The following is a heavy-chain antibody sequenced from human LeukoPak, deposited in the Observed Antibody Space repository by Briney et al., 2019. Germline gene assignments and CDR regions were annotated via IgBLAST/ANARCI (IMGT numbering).Heavy chain of an antibody. V-gene: IGHV1-2*02. D-gene: IGHD6-6*01. CDR3: ARPRYSSASSDYHYYMDV. CDR1: GYTFTAYY. CDR2: INPNTGGT. Sequence: ASVKVSCKASGYTFTAYYIHWVRQAPGQGLEWMGWINPNTGGTDHAQNFQGRVTMTRDTSISAAYMELSNLTYDDTAVYCCARPRYSSASSDYHYYMDVWGKGTTVTVSS. J-gene: IGHJ6*03.